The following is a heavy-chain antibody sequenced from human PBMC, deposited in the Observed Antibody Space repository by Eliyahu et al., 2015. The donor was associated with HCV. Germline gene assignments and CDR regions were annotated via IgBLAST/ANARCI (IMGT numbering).Heavy chain of an antibody. J-gene: IGHJ5*02. D-gene: IGHD3-10*01. CDR2: ISGSGGSK. CDR3: AKGETYGSGTYESLLLDH. V-gene: IGHV3-23*01. Sequence: SSISGSGGSKDYSDSVEGRFTISRDRARKTVFLQMNSLRAEDTAMYYCAKGETYGSGTYESLLLDHWGQGALVTVSS.